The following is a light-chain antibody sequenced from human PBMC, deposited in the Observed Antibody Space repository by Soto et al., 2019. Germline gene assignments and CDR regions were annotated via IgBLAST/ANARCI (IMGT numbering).Light chain of an antibody. J-gene: IGLJ1*01. Sequence: QSALTQPASVSGSPGHSITFSCTGTSSDVGSYDYVSWHQQHPGKAPKLIIYDVNNRPSGVPSRFSGSKSGNTASLIISGLQTEDEADYYCCAYSSSGTHVFGTGTKVTVL. CDR2: DVN. CDR3: CAYSSSGTHV. V-gene: IGLV2-14*03. CDR1: SSDVGSYDY.